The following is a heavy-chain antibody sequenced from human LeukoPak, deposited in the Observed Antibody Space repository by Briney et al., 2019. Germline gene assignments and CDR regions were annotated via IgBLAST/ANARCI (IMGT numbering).Heavy chain of an antibody. CDR1: GFTFSSYA. V-gene: IGHV3-48*02. J-gene: IGHJ4*02. CDR2: ITSSSNI. Sequence: PGGSLRLSCEASGFTFSSYAMAWVRQAPGKGLEWLSYITSSSNINYADSVKGRFTISRDNAKNSLYLQMNSLRDEDTAVYYCAKDKAPLYSGYDWDLDFWGQGTLVTVSS. D-gene: IGHD5-12*01. CDR3: AKDKAPLYSGYDWDLDF.